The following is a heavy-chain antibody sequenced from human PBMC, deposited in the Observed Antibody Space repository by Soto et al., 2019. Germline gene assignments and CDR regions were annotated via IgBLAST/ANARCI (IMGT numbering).Heavy chain of an antibody. V-gene: IGHV3-33*01. Sequence: GGSLRLSCAASGFTFSSYGMHWVRQAPGKGLEWVAVIWYDGSNKYYADSVKGRFTISRDNSKNTLYLQMNSLRAEDTAVYYCAREGFGESIGDYYGMDVWGQGTTVTVSS. D-gene: IGHD3-10*01. J-gene: IGHJ6*02. CDR1: GFTFSSYG. CDR3: AREGFGESIGDYYGMDV. CDR2: IWYDGSNK.